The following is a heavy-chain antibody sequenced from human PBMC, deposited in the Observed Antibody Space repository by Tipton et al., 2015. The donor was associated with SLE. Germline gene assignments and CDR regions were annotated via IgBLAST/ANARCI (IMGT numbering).Heavy chain of an antibody. D-gene: IGHD6-19*01. V-gene: IGHV4-39*07. J-gene: IGHJ4*02. CDR2: IYYSGST. Sequence: TLSLTCTVSGGSISSSSYYWGWIRQPPGKGLEWIANIYYSGSTFYNPSLKSRVSISVDTSRNQFSLRLSSVTAADTAVYYCATVRLQRDGWYPWDFWGQGTLATV. CDR1: GGSISSSSYY. CDR3: ATVRLQRDGWYPWDF.